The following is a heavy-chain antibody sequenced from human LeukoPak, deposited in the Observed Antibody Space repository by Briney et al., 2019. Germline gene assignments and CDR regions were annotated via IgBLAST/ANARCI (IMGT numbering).Heavy chain of an antibody. V-gene: IGHV3-21*01. CDR2: ISSDSSYI. CDR1: GFTFSDYT. Sequence: GGSLRLSCAASGFTFSDYTMTWVRQAPGKGLEWVASISSDSSYIDYADSVKGRFTISRDNSKNTLYLQMNSLRAEDTAVYYCARGSYYGSVLIPPAGPWGQGTLVTVSS. CDR3: ARGSYYGSVLIPPAGP. D-gene: IGHD3-10*01. J-gene: IGHJ5*02.